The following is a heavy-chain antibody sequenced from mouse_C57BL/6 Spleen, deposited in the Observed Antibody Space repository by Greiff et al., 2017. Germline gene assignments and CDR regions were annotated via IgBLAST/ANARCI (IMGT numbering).Heavy chain of an antibody. V-gene: IGHV7-3*01. CDR3: ARSPLPDDARDY. Sequence: EVKVVESGGGLVQPGGSLSLSCAASGFTFTDYYMSWVRQPPGKALEWLGFIRNKANGYTTEYSASVKGRFTSSRDNSQSILYLQMNALRAEDSATYYCARSPLPDDARDYWGQGTSVTVSS. CDR1: GFTFTDYY. CDR2: IRNKANGYTT. J-gene: IGHJ4*01.